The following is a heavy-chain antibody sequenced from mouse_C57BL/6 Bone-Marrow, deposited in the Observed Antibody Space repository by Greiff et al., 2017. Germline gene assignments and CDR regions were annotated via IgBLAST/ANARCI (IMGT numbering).Heavy chain of an antibody. Sequence: EVQLQESGPGLVKPSQSLSLTCSVTGYSITSGYYWNWIRQFPGNKLEWMGYISYDGSNNYNSSLKNRISITRDTSKNQFFLKLNSVTTEDTATYYCAREDSSEYFDYWGQGTTLTVSS. CDR2: ISYDGSN. CDR3: AREDSSEYFDY. J-gene: IGHJ2*01. V-gene: IGHV3-6*01. CDR1: GYSITSGYY. D-gene: IGHD3-2*02.